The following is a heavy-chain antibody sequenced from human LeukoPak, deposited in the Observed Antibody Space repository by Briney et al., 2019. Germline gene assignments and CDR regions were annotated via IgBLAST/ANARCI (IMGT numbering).Heavy chain of an antibody. CDR1: GGSFSGYY. CDR2: INHSGST. D-gene: IGHD3-22*01. V-gene: IGHV4-34*01. Sequence: SETLSLTCAVYGGSFSGYYWSWIRQPPGKGLEWIGEINHSGSTNYNPSLKSRVTISVDTSKNQFSLKLSSVTAADTAVYYCARALGDSSGYYPNWFDPWGQGTLVTVSS. CDR3: ARALGDSSGYYPNWFDP. J-gene: IGHJ5*02.